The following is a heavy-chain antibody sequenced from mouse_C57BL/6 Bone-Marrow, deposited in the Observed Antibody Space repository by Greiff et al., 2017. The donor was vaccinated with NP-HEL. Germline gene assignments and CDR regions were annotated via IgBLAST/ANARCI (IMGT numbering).Heavy chain of an antibody. V-gene: IGHV2-2*01. CDR3: ANYYGSSEDYYAMDY. CDR2: IWSGGST. J-gene: IGHJ4*01. D-gene: IGHD1-1*01. CDR1: GFSLTSYG. Sequence: VKLQQSGPGLVQPSQSLSITCTVSGFSLTSYGVHWVRQSPGKGLEWLGVIWSGGSTDYNAAFISRLSISKDNSKSQVFFKMNSLQADDTAIYYCANYYGSSEDYYAMDYWGQGTSVTVSS.